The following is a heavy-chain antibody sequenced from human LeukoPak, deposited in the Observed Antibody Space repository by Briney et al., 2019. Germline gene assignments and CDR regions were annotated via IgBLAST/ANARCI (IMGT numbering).Heavy chain of an antibody. CDR1: GFTFSSYA. D-gene: IGHD6-13*01. Sequence: GGSLRLSCAASGFTFSSYAMHWVRQAPGKGLEWVAVISYDGSNKYYADSVKGRFTISRDNSKNTLYLQMNSLRAEDTAVYYCARDASSSSWYKDAFDIWGQGTMVTVSS. V-gene: IGHV3-30-3*01. CDR3: ARDASSSSWYKDAFDI. CDR2: ISYDGSNK. J-gene: IGHJ3*02.